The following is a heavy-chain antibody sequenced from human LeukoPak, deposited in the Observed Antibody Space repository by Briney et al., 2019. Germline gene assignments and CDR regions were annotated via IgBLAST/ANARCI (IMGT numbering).Heavy chain of an antibody. CDR1: GFTFDDYA. J-gene: IGHJ4*02. V-gene: IGHV3-23*01. CDR2: NSGSGGST. D-gene: IGHD6-13*01. CDR3: AKHSSWGKYYFDY. Sequence: GGSLRLSCAASGFTFDDYAMNWVRQAPGKGLEWVSANSGSGGSTYYADSVKGRFTISRDNSKNTLYLQMNSLRAEDTAVYYCAKHSSWGKYYFDYWGQGTLVTVSP.